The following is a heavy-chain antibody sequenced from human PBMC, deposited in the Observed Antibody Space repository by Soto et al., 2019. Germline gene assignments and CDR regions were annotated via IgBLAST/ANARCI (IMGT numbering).Heavy chain of an antibody. CDR3: ARESHAGPNSLDY. J-gene: IGHJ4*02. CDR1: GFTLSDYY. Sequence: AGALRLSCAASGFTLSDYYVSWIRQAPWPGLERGSYISGSTSYSNYAECLKGRFTISRDNAKNSLFLQMNSLRDEEPAIYYWARESHAGPNSLDYWGQGTLVTVSS. CDR2: ISGSTSYS. V-gene: IGHV3-11*06.